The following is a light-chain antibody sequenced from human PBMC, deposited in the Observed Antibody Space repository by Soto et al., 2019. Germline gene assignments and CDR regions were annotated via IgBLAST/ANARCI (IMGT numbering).Light chain of an antibody. CDR3: QQYHSYWT. J-gene: IGKJ1*01. V-gene: IGKV1-5*03. CDR1: ESISRW. Sequence: DIQITQSPATLSSYLLDIVTITCRASESISRWLAWYQQKPGKPPNLLIYKASTLGSGVPSRFSGTGSGTEFTLTISSPQTDDFATYYCQQYHSYWTFGQGTKVDIK. CDR2: KAS.